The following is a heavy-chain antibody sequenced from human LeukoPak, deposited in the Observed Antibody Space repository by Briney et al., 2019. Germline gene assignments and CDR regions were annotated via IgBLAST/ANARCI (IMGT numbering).Heavy chain of an antibody. D-gene: IGHD6-19*01. V-gene: IGHV3-23*01. J-gene: IGHJ4*02. CDR1: GFTFSSHA. Sequence: PGGSLRLSCAASGFTFSSHAMSWVRQAPGKGLEWVSAISGSGGSTFYTHSLKGRFTISRDNSRNTLYLQMNSLRADDTAVYYCAKDTSDWSLGVWDYWGQGALVTVSS. CDR3: AKDTSDWSLGVWDY. CDR2: ISGSGGST.